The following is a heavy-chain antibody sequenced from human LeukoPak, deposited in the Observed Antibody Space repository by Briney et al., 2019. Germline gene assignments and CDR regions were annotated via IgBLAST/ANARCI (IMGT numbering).Heavy chain of an antibody. CDR3: AREGDIVVVPAAFDAFDI. D-gene: IGHD2-2*01. Sequence: PGGSLRLSCAASGFTFSSYAMRWVRQAPGKGLEWVAVISYDGSNKYYADSVKGRFTISRDNSKNTLYLQMNSLRAEDTAVYYCAREGDIVVVPAAFDAFDIWGQGTMVTVSS. V-gene: IGHV3-30-3*01. CDR1: GFTFSSYA. J-gene: IGHJ3*02. CDR2: ISYDGSNK.